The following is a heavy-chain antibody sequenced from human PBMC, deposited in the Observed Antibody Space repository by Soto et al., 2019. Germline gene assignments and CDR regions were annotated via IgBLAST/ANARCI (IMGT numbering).Heavy chain of an antibody. Sequence: SETLSITCTVPGGSISSGGYYWSWIRQHPGKGLEWIGYIYYSGSTYYNPSLKSRVTISVDTSKNQFSLKLSSVTAADTAVYYCAIFLFFGEGGNDYGMDVWGQGTTVTVSS. J-gene: IGHJ6*02. V-gene: IGHV4-31*03. CDR1: GGSISSGGYY. D-gene: IGHD3-10*01. CDR2: IYYSGST. CDR3: AIFLFFGEGGNDYGMDV.